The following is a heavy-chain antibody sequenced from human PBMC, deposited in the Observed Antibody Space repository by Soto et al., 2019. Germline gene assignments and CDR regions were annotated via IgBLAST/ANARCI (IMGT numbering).Heavy chain of an antibody. CDR3: ATPIFGVVASWWNDAFDI. CDR1: GGSLSSSRW. V-gene: IGHV4-4*02. J-gene: IGHJ3*02. D-gene: IGHD3-3*01. CDR2: IYDTGTI. Sequence: SETLSLTCAVSGGSLSSSRWWSWVRQPPGKGLEWVGEIYDTGTINYNPSLKSRATISVDKSKNHFSLGMTSVTAADTAMYYCATPIFGVVASWWNDAFDIWGQGTMVTVSS.